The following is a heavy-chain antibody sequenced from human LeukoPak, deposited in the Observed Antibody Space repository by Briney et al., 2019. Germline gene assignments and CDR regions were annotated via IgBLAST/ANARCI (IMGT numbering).Heavy chain of an antibody. V-gene: IGHV4-61*01. CDR1: GDSVSSSNYY. D-gene: IGHD1-1*01. CDR3: ARLTRRSGNYFDY. Sequence: SETLSLTCAVSGDSVSSSNYYWSWIRQPPGKGLEWIGYIYYGGNTNYNPSLQSRVTISVDTSKSQFSLRLSSVTAADTAVYYCARLTRRSGNYFDYWGQETLVTVSS. J-gene: IGHJ4*02. CDR2: IYYGGNT.